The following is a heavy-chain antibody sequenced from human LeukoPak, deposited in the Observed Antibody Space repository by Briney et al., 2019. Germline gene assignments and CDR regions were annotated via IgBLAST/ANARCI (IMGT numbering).Heavy chain of an antibody. Sequence: GESLKISLEGSGYTFTNYWIGWVRQMPGKGLEWMGIIYPGDSHTRYSPSFQRQVTISADKSISTAYLQWSSLKASDTAIYYCASRDSGGFDYWGQGTLVTVSS. V-gene: IGHV5-51*01. CDR1: GYTFTNYW. D-gene: IGHD3-16*01. CDR3: ASRDSGGFDY. CDR2: IYPGDSHT. J-gene: IGHJ4*02.